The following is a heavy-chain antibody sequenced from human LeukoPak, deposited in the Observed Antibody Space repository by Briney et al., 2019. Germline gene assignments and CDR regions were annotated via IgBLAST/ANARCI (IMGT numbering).Heavy chain of an antibody. CDR3: AKGTPVDS. D-gene: IGHD2-15*01. V-gene: IGHV4-39*07. CDR1: GVSIGDPPYH. Sequence: SETLSLTCSVSGVSIGDPPYHWTWIRQPPRKGLEWIGTIYSFGGSHSSPSLQSRVTLSLDTSKNQFSLRLTSVTAADTAVYFCAKGTPVDSWGPGILVTVSS. CDR2: IYSFGGS. J-gene: IGHJ4*02.